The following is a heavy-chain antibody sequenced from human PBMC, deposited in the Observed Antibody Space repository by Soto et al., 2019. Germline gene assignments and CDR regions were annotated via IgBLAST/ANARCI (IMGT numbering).Heavy chain of an antibody. CDR1: GGSISRSSHY. V-gene: IGHV4-39*01. Sequence: SETLSLPCTVSGGSISRSSHYWGWIRPPPGKRLEWLGGPYYSGYTYYNPSLKSRVTISVDTSKNQCSLMLSSVTAAVTAVYYCARHNGPLYVGYYYDMDGWGQGTTVT. D-gene: IGHD3-16*01. J-gene: IGHJ6*02. CDR3: ARHNGPLYVGYYYDMDG. CDR2: PYYSGYT.